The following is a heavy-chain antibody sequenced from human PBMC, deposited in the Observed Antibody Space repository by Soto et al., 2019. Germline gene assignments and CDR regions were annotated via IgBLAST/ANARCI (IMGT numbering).Heavy chain of an antibody. CDR1: GGTFSSYT. D-gene: IGHD3-22*01. J-gene: IGHJ4*02. Sequence: QVQLVQSGAEVKKPGSSVKVSCKASGGTFSSYTISWVRQAPGQGLEWMGRIIPILGIANYAQKFQGRVTITADISTSTAYMELSSLRSEDTAVYYCARDNPDYDRSANQVDYWGQGTLVTVSS. V-gene: IGHV1-69*08. CDR2: IIPILGIA. CDR3: ARDNPDYDRSANQVDY.